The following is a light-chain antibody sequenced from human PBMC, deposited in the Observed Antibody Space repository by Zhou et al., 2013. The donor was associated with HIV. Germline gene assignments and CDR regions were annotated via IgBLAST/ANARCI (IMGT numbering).Light chain of an antibody. CDR3: QQSYSALSIT. CDR2: AAS. J-gene: IGKJ5*01. V-gene: IGKV1-39*01. Sequence: DIQMTQTPSSLSASVGDRVIITCRASQTISSFLHWYQQRPGKAPQLLIYAASTLQSGVPSRFSGAGYGTEFTLTITSVQPEDFATYYCQQSYSALSITFGQGTRLEI. CDR1: QTISSF.